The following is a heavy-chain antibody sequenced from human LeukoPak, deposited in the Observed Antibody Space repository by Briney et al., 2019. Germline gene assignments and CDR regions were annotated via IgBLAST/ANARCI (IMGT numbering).Heavy chain of an antibody. V-gene: IGHV3-23*01. J-gene: IGHJ2*01. CDR1: GFTFSSYA. D-gene: IGHD4-23*01. CDR3: AEDLVGTGNFDP. Sequence: GGSLRLSCAASGFTFSSYAMSWVRQAPGKGLEWVSAISGSGGSTYYADSVKGRFTISRDNTKNTLYLQMNSLRAEDTAVYYCAEDLVGTGNFDPWGRGTLVTVSS. CDR2: ISGSGGST.